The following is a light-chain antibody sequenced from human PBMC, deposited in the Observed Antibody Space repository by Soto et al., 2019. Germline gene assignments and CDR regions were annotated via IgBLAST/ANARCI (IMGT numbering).Light chain of an antibody. CDR1: SSDVGGYNY. CDR2: DVS. J-gene: IGLJ2*01. V-gene: IGLV2-14*01. Sequence: QSVLTQPASVSGSPGQSITISCTGPSSDVGGYNYVSWYQQHPCQAPNLMIYDVSIRPSGVSNRYSGSKSGNTASLTISGLQAEDESDYYCSSYTSSGVVFGGGTKLTVL. CDR3: SSYTSSGVV.